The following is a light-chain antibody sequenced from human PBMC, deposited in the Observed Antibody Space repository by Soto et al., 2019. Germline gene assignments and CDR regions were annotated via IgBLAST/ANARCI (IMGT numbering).Light chain of an antibody. CDR3: QQDDNRPLT. J-gene: IGKJ4*01. V-gene: IGKV1-33*01. Sequence: DIQMTQSPSSLSASVGDRVTITCQASQDISNYLNWYQQKPGKAPKLRIDDASNLETGVPSRFSGRGYGTXXXXTISSLQPEAIATYDGQQDDNRPLTLGGGTKVEIK. CDR1: QDISNY. CDR2: DAS.